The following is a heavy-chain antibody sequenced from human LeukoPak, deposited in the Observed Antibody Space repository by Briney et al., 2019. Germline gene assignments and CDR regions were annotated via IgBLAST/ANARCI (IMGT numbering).Heavy chain of an antibody. CDR2: IYYSGST. CDR1: GGSISSYY. CDR3: ARRGDYVALDY. D-gene: IGHD4-17*01. J-gene: IGHJ4*02. Sequence: KPSETLSLTCTVSGGSISSYYWSWTRQPPGKGLQWIGYIYYSGSTYYNPSLDSRVTISVDTSKNHFSLKLSSVTAADTAVYYCARRGDYVALDYWGQGTLVTVSS. V-gene: IGHV4-59*13.